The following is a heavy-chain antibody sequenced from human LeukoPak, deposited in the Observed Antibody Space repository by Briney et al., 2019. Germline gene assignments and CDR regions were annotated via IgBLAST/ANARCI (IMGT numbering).Heavy chain of an antibody. Sequence: SVKVSCKASGGTFSSYAISWVRQAPGQGLEWMGGIIPIFGTANYAQKFQGRVTITTDESTSTAYMELSSLRSEDTAVYYCASPRTMVRGAKGAFDYWGQGTLVTVSS. J-gene: IGHJ4*02. CDR1: GGTFSSYA. D-gene: IGHD3-10*01. CDR2: IIPIFGTA. CDR3: ASPRTMVRGAKGAFDY. V-gene: IGHV1-69*05.